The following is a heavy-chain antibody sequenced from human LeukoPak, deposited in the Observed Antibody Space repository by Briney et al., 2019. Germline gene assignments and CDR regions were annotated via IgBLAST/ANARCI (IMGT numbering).Heavy chain of an antibody. V-gene: IGHV1-69*05. CDR3: ARGKEYSGYDPYYYYYMDV. D-gene: IGHD5-12*01. CDR1: GGTFSSYA. Sequence: ASVKVSCKASGGTFSSYAISWVRQAPGQGHEWMGRIIPIFGTANYAQKFQGRVTITTDESTSTAYMELSSLRSEDTAVYYCARGKEYSGYDPYYYYYMDVWGKGTTVTVSS. CDR2: IIPIFGTA. J-gene: IGHJ6*03.